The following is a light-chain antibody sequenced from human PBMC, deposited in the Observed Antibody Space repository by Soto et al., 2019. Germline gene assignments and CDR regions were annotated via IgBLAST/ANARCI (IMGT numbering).Light chain of an antibody. Sequence: EVVLTQSPGTLSLSPGERATLSCRASQSVSNNYFAWYQQKPGQAPMLLIFGSSDRATGIPDRFSGSGSGTDVTLTISRLEPEDFAVYYCQQYGSSPPYTFGQGTKLEIK. V-gene: IGKV3-20*01. CDR3: QQYGSSPPYT. CDR1: QSVSNNY. CDR2: GSS. J-gene: IGKJ2*01.